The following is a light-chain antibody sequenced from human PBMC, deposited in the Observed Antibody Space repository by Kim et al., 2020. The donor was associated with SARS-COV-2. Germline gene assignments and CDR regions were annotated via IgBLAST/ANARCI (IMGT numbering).Light chain of an antibody. CDR2: GTS. Sequence: SPGERATLSCSASQSVISSYLAWYQQKPGQAPRLLIYGTSIRASGIPDRFSGSGSGTDFTLTISRLEPEDFAVYYCQEYGSSPFTFGPGTKVDIK. J-gene: IGKJ3*01. V-gene: IGKV3-20*01. CDR1: QSVISSY. CDR3: QEYGSSPFT.